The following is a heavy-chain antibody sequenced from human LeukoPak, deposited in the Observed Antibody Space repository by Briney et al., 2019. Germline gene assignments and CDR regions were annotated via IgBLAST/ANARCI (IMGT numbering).Heavy chain of an antibody. Sequence: GASVKVSCKASGYTFTSYGISWVRQAPGQGLEWMGWISAYNGNTNYAQKLQGRVTMTTDTSTSTAYMELRSLRSDDTAVYYCASVKVATQGTLSPAADYWGQGTLVTVSS. V-gene: IGHV1-18*01. D-gene: IGHD5-24*01. CDR3: ASVKVATQGTLSPAADY. J-gene: IGHJ4*02. CDR1: GYTFTSYG. CDR2: ISAYNGNT.